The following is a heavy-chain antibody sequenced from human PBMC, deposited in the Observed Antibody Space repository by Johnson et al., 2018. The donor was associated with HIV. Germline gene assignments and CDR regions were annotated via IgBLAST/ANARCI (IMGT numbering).Heavy chain of an antibody. Sequence: VQLVESGGGVVQPGRSLRLSCAASGFTFSSYDMHWVRQATGKGLEWVSAIGTAGDTYYPGSVKGRLTISRENAKNSLYLQMNSLRAGDTAVYYCARAQLEQYYNFWSGTHAAFDIWGQGTMVTVSS. CDR2: IGTAGDT. J-gene: IGHJ3*02. CDR1: GFTFSSYD. V-gene: IGHV3-13*01. D-gene: IGHD3-3*01. CDR3: ARAQLEQYYNFWSGTHAAFDI.